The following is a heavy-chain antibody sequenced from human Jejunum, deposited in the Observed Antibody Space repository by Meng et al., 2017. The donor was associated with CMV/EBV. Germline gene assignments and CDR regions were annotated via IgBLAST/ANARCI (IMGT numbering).Heavy chain of an antibody. D-gene: IGHD1-26*01. CDR2: IYSGGRT. J-gene: IGHJ4*02. CDR1: GVSVITSN. Sequence: LSCAGSGVSVITSNMTWVRQAPGKGLEWVSAIYSGGRTYYTDSVKGRFTISRDNSKNMMYLQMNSLRAEDTAVYYCAKKYTGSFDYWGQGTLVTVSS. CDR3: AKKYTGSFDY. V-gene: IGHV3-53*01.